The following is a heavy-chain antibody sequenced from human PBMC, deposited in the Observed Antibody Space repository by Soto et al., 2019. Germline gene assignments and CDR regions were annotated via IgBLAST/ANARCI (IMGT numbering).Heavy chain of an antibody. D-gene: IGHD3-3*01. Sequence: SETLSLTCGVSGYPISSDYYWGWVRQPPGKGLECIGSIWHSGATYYNPSLKSRVTISIDPSKGQFSLKLSSVTAADTAVYFCARTGTYHAFLSGDYWGQGTQVTVSS. CDR1: GYPISSDYY. V-gene: IGHV4-38-2*01. CDR2: IWHSGAT. CDR3: ARTGTYHAFLSGDY. J-gene: IGHJ4*02.